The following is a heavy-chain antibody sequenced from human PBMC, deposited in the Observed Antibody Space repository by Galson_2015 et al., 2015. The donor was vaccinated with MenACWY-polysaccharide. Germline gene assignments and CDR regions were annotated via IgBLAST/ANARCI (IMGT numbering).Heavy chain of an antibody. CDR1: GFSLGAWY. J-gene: IGHJ6*02. CDR3: ARGHYGLDV. Sequence: SLRLSCAASGFSLGAWYVSWIRQAPGKGLGWLSYISKSGDSIYYGDSVKGRFAISKDNAKNSLYLQLNSLEVEDTAIYYCARGHYGLDVWGQGTTVTVSS. CDR2: ISKSGDSI. V-gene: IGHV3-11*01.